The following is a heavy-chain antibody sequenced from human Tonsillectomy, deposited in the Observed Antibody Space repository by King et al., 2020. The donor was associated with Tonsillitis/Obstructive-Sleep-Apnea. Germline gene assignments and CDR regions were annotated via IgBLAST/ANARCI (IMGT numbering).Heavy chain of an antibody. J-gene: IGHJ1*01. CDR1: GFTFSSYG. Sequence: QLVQSGGGVVQPGRSLRLSCAASGFTFSSYGMHWVRQAPGKGLVWVAVIWYDGSNKYYADSVKGRFTISRDNSKNTLYLQMNSLRAEDTAVYYCAREASGSSSWYPEYFQHWGQGTLVTVSS. V-gene: IGHV3-33*01. CDR2: IWYDGSNK. CDR3: AREASGSSSWYPEYFQH. D-gene: IGHD6-13*01.